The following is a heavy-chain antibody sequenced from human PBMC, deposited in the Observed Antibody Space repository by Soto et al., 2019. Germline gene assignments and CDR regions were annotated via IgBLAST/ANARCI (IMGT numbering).Heavy chain of an antibody. Sequence: SETLSLTCTVSGDYISSYYWSWIRQPPGKGLEWIAYIYYSGSTNYNPSLKSRVTISVDTSKNQFSLKLSSVTAADTAVYYCARIITMVPEGWFDPWGQGTLVTVSS. CDR1: GDYISSYY. CDR3: ARIITMVPEGWFDP. D-gene: IGHD3-10*01. CDR2: IYYSGST. J-gene: IGHJ5*02. V-gene: IGHV4-59*01.